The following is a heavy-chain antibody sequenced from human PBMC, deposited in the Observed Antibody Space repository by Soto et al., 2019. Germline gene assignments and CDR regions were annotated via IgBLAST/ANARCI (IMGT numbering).Heavy chain of an antibody. V-gene: IGHV4-30-2*01. Sequence: QLQLQGSGSGLVKPSQTLSLTCAVSGVSIISSDYSWVWIRQPPGTGLEWIGFIYQSGGTYYSPSLKSRVTISLDRSKNQFSLQLRSVTAADTAVYYCAREVLYYDSSGYSWDDAFDIWGQGTLVTVSS. CDR1: GVSIISSDYS. D-gene: IGHD3-22*01. CDR3: AREVLYYDSSGYSWDDAFDI. J-gene: IGHJ3*02. CDR2: IYQSGGT.